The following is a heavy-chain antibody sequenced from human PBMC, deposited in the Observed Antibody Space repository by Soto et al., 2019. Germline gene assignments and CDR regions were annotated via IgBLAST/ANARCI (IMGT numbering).Heavy chain of an antibody. V-gene: IGHV3-7*01. CDR3: ARQHYAEYFDY. J-gene: IGHJ4*02. CDR1: GFDFRKFW. CDR2: IKDEGSQK. Sequence: EVQLVESGGGLVQTGGSLRLSCAASGFDFRKFWMNWIRHVPGKGLEWVATIKDEGSQKFYVDSVRGRFSISRDNGMKFVFLEMSSPGGGDTATYSCARQHYAEYFDYWGQGVVVTVSS. D-gene: IGHD2-2*01.